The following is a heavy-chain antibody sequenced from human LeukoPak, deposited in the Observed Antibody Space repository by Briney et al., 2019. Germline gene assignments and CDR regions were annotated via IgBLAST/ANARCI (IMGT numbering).Heavy chain of an antibody. D-gene: IGHD1/OR15-1a*01. Sequence: PGGSLRLSCAASGFTFSDYYMGWLRPAPGKGLEWVSYISSSGSTIYYADSVKGRFTISRDNAKNSLYLQMNSLRAEDTAVYYCARDRHITITGTPPPRYWGQGTLVTVSS. CDR2: ISSSGSTI. CDR3: ARDRHITITGTPPPRY. J-gene: IGHJ4*02. V-gene: IGHV3-11*01. CDR1: GFTFSDYY.